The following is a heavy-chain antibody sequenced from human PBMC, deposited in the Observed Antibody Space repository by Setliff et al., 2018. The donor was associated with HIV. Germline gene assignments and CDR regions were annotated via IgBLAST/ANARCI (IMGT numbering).Heavy chain of an antibody. Sequence: PGESLKISCKGSGNTFTSYWFGWVRQMPGKGLEWMGMIYPSDSKTRYSPSFQGQVTTSVDKSSNTAYLQWSSLKASDTAIYYCARLAYGGSYFDHWGHGTLVTVSS. J-gene: IGHJ4*01. CDR1: GNTFTSYW. CDR2: IYPSDSKT. D-gene: IGHD4-17*01. CDR3: ARLAYGGSYFDH. V-gene: IGHV5-51*01.